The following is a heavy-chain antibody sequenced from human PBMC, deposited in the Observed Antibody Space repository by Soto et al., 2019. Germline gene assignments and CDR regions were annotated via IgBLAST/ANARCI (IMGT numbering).Heavy chain of an antibody. D-gene: IGHD6-13*01. V-gene: IGHV4-39*01. Sequence: NPWETLQLSWNVSGFPIASYIFYWVRKRPAPGKGLEWIGSIYYNGSTYNSLSLKSRVTISVDTSKYQFSLSLTSVTASVPAVYYCARHRGIDYSTSRRYAGAWFDPWGQGTLVTGSS. CDR1: GFPIASYIFY. CDR3: ARHRGIDYSTSRRYAGAWFDP. CDR2: IYYNGST. J-gene: IGHJ5*02.